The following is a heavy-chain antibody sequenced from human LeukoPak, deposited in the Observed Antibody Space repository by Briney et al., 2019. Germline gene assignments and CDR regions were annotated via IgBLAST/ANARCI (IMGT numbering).Heavy chain of an antibody. Sequence: KPSETLSLTCTFCGGSISSSSYYWGGIRKPPGKGLEWIGSIYYSGSTYYNPSLKSRVTISVDTSKNQFSLKLSSVTAADTAVYYCARHGPDFWSGYYIDYWGQGTLVTVSS. D-gene: IGHD3-3*01. CDR3: ARHGPDFWSGYYIDY. J-gene: IGHJ4*02. V-gene: IGHV4-39*01. CDR2: IYYSGST. CDR1: GGSISSSSYY.